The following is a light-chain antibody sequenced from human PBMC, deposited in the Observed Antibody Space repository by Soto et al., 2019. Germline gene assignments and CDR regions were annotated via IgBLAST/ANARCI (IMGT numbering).Light chain of an antibody. Sequence: QSALTQPASVSGSPGQSITISCTGTSSDVGGYNSVSWYQQHPGKAPKVMIYDVTNRPSGVSKRFSGSKSGNTASLPISELQAEDEADYYCSSYTSSTTRVFGTGTKVTVL. J-gene: IGLJ1*01. CDR3: SSYTSSTTRV. CDR2: DVT. CDR1: SSDVGGYNS. V-gene: IGLV2-14*01.